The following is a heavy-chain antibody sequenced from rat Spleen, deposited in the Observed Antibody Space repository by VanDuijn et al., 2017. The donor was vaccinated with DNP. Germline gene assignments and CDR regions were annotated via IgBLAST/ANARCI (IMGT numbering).Heavy chain of an antibody. V-gene: IGHV5-25*01. CDR2: ISSGGDSA. CDR1: GFTFSHYG. D-gene: IGHD1-11*01. CDR3: ATRGEGIIH. Sequence: EVQLAESGGDLVQPGRSVKLSCAVSGFTFSHYGMAWVRQAPKKGLEWVATISSGGDSAYYRDSVKGRFTISRNNARSTLFLQMDSLGSDDTATYYCATRGEGIIHWGQGLMVTVSS. J-gene: IGHJ2*01.